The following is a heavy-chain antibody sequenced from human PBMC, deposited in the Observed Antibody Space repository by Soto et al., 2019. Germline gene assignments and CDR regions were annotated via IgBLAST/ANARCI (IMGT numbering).Heavy chain of an antibody. D-gene: IGHD3-16*01. CDR2: IGFISSSI. J-gene: IGHJ5*02. Sequence: EVQLVESGGGLVQPGGSLRLSCAASGFTFSSYSMNWVRQAPGKGREWVSYIGFISSSIFYADSVKGRFTISRDNAENSLYLQMNSLRDEDTALYYCVRDNDRWASFSHGDLWGQGTLVTVSS. CDR1: GFTFSSYS. V-gene: IGHV3-48*02. CDR3: VRDNDRWASFSHGDL.